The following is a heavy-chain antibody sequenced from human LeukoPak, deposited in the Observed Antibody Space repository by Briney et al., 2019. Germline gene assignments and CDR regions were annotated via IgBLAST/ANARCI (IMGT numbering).Heavy chain of an antibody. CDR3: ARDDPYYYYYMDV. CDR1: GGSISSGSYY. Sequence: KSSQTLSLTCTVSGGSISSGSYYWSWIRQPAGKGLEWIGRISTSGSTNYNPSLKSRVTISVDTSKNQFSLELSSVTAADTAVYYCARDDPYYYYYMDVWGKGTTVTVSS. CDR2: ISTSGST. V-gene: IGHV4-61*02. J-gene: IGHJ6*03.